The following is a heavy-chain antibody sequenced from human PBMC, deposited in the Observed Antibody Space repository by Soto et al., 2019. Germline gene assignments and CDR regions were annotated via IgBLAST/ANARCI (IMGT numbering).Heavy chain of an antibody. V-gene: IGHV3-53*01. D-gene: IGHD5-18*01. Sequence: EVHLVESGGGLIQPGGSLRLSCAASGFSVSSSYLSWVRQAPGKGLEWVSIIYADGTTYYADAVKGRFTISRNDSKNTLYLQMNSLRVEDTAVYYCARDSISFGPGVNDYWGQGTLVSV. CDR1: GFSVSSSY. CDR3: ARDSISFGPGVNDY. CDR2: IYADGTT. J-gene: IGHJ4*02.